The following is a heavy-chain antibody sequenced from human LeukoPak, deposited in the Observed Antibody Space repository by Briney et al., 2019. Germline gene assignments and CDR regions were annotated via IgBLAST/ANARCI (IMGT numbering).Heavy chain of an antibody. Sequence: PGGSLRLSCAASGFPFSSYDMTWVRQAPGKGLEWVSAITSGLNTYYADSVQGRFTIYRDNSKNTLYLQMNRLGAEDTAIYYCVQDWAWGAFGYWGQGTLVTVSS. CDR3: VQDWAWGAFGY. V-gene: IGHV3-23*01. CDR2: ITSGLNT. J-gene: IGHJ4*02. CDR1: GFPFSSYD. D-gene: IGHD7-27*01.